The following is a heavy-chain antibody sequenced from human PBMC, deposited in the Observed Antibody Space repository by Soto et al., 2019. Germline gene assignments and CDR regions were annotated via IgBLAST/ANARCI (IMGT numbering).Heavy chain of an antibody. J-gene: IGHJ4*02. CDR2: IDWDDDK. D-gene: IGHD6-19*01. CDR1: GFSLSTRGMC. CDR3: AHKDPSGWYSFLDY. V-gene: IGHV2-70*12. Sequence: SGPTLVNPTQTLTLTCTFSGFSLSTRGMCVSWIRQPPGKALEWLALIDWDDDKYYSTSLKTRLTISKDTSKNQVVLTMTNVDPVDTATYYCAHKDPSGWYSFLDYWGQGTLVTAPQ.